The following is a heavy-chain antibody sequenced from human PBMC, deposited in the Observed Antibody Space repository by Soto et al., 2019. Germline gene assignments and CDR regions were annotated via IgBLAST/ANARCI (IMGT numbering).Heavy chain of an antibody. Sequence: KPSETLSLTCTVSGGSISSGDYYWSWIRQPPGKGLEWIGYIYYSGSTYYNPSLKSRVTISVDTSKNQFSLKLSSVTAADTAVYYCARDFITYYYGSGTGYFDYWGQGTLVTVSS. D-gene: IGHD3-10*01. CDR2: IYYSGST. CDR3: ARDFITYYYGSGTGYFDY. J-gene: IGHJ4*02. V-gene: IGHV4-30-4*01. CDR1: GGSISSGDYY.